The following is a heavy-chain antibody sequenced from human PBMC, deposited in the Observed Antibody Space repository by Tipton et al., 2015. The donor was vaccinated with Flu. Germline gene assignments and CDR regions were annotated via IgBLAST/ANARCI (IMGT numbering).Heavy chain of an antibody. CDR3: ARDRDDYVWGSYRYTGSWFDP. V-gene: IGHV4-31*03. J-gene: IGHJ5*02. CDR1: GGSISSGGYY. CDR2: IYYSGST. Sequence: TLSLTCTVSGGSISSGGYYWSWIRQHPGKGLEWIGYIYYSGSTYYNPSLKSRVTISVDTSKNQFSLKLSSVTAADTAVYYCARDRDDYVWGSYRYTGSWFDPWGQGTLVTVSS. D-gene: IGHD3-16*02.